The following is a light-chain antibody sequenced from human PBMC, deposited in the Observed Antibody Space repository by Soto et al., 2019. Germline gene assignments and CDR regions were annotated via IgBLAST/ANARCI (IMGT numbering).Light chain of an antibody. J-gene: IGKJ1*01. CDR2: AAS. CDR1: QGISNY. CDR3: QKYNSAPWT. Sequence: DIQMTQSPSPLSASVGDRVTITCRASQGISNYVAWYQQKPGKVPRLLIYAASTLQSGVPSRFSGSRSGTDFTLTISSLQPEDVATYYCQKYNSAPWTFGQGTKVEIK. V-gene: IGKV1-27*01.